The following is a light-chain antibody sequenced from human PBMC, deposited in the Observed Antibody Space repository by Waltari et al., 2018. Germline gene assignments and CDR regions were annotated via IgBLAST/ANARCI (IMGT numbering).Light chain of an antibody. CDR2: DAS. J-gene: IGKJ3*01. V-gene: IGKV1-33*01. CDR3: QQYDNLPFT. CDR1: QDISNY. Sequence: DIQMTQSPSSLSASVGDRVTITYQASQDISNYLNWYQQKPGKAPKLLIYDASNLETGVPSRFSGSGSGTDFTFTISSLQLEDIATYYCQQYDNLPFTFGPGTKVDIK.